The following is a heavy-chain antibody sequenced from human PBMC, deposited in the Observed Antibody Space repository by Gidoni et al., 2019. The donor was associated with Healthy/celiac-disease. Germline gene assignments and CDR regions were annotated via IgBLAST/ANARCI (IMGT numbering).Heavy chain of an antibody. J-gene: IGHJ4*02. Sequence: QVQLVESGGGVVQPGRSLRLSCAASGFTFRSNGMHWVRQAPGKGLEWVVVISYDGSNKYYADSVKGRFTISRDNSKNTLYLQMNSLRDEDTAVYYCAKGAASDTIFGEVFDYWGQGTLVTVSS. CDR3: AKGAASDTIFGEVFDY. CDR2: ISYDGSNK. V-gene: IGHV3-30*18. CDR1: GFTFRSNG. D-gene: IGHD3-3*01.